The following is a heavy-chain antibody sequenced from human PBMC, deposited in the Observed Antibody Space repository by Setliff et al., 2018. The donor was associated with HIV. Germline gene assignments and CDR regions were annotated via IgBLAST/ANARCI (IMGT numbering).Heavy chain of an antibody. CDR1: GGSISSGSYF. V-gene: IGHV4-61*02. Sequence: SETLSLTCTVSGGSISSGSYFWTWIRQPAGKGLEWIGRIYTSGSTNYNPSLKSRVTMSLDTSKNNFSLKLSSATAADTAVYYCARELTVDADMVTRWFDPWGQGTLVTVSS. CDR3: ARELTVDADMVTRWFDP. J-gene: IGHJ5*02. CDR2: IYTSGST. D-gene: IGHD5-18*01.